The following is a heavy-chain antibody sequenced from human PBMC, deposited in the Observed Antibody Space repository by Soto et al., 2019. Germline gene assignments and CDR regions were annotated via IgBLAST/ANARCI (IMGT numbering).Heavy chain of an antibody. CDR1: GFTFSSYG. Sequence: PGGSLRLSCAASGFTFSSYGMHWVRQAPGKGLEWVAVISYDGSNKYYADSVKGRFTISRDNSKNTLYLQMNSLRAEDTAVYYCAKDTGGSGSYYNPCYFDYWGQGTLVTVSS. D-gene: IGHD3-10*01. CDR2: ISYDGSNK. V-gene: IGHV3-30*18. CDR3: AKDTGGSGSYYNPCYFDY. J-gene: IGHJ4*02.